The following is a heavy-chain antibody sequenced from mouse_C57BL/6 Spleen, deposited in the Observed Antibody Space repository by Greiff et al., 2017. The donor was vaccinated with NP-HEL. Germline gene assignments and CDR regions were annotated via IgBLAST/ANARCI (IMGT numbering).Heavy chain of an antibody. D-gene: IGHD1-1*01. Sequence: VKLQESGPGLVQPSQSLSITCTVSGFSLTSYGVHWVRQSPGKGLEWLGVIWRGGSTDYNAAFMSRLSITKDNSKSQVFFKMNSLQADDTAIYYCAKNYYGSSYGAMDYWGQGTSVTVSS. J-gene: IGHJ4*01. V-gene: IGHV2-5*01. CDR2: IWRGGST. CDR1: GFSLTSYG. CDR3: AKNYYGSSYGAMDY.